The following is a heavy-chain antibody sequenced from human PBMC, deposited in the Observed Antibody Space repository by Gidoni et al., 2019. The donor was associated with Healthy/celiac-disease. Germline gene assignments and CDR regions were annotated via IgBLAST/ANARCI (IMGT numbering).Heavy chain of an antibody. V-gene: IGHV3-9*01. CDR3: AKDSSPHDYDFLSGYGFYGMDV. J-gene: IGHJ6*02. CDR1: GFTFDDYC. D-gene: IGHD3-3*01. CDR2: ISWNSGSI. Sequence: EVQLVESGGGLVQPGRSLRLSCAASGFTFDDYCMHWVRQGPGKGLECVSWISWNSGSIGYADSVNGRFTISRDNAKNSLYLQMNSLRAEDTALYYCAKDSSPHDYDFLSGYGFYGMDVWGQGTTVTVSS.